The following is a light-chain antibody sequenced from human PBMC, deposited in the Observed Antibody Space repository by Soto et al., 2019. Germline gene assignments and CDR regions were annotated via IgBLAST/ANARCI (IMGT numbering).Light chain of an antibody. CDR1: SSDVGGYNY. Sequence: QSALTQPRSVSASPGQSVTISCTGTSSDVGGYNYVSWYQQHPGKAPKLMIYDVSKRPSGVPDRFSGSKSGNTASLTISGLQAEDEADYYCCSYAGSSWVFGGGTKLTVL. V-gene: IGLV2-11*01. CDR2: DVS. CDR3: CSYAGSSWV. J-gene: IGLJ3*02.